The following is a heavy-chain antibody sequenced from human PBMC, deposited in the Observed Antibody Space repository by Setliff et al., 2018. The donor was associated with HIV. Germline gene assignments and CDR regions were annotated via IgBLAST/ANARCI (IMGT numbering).Heavy chain of an antibody. J-gene: IGHJ4*02. CDR2: INSDGSST. CDR3: ARAVAGPNGFDY. Sequence: PGGSLRLSCAASGFTFSSYAMSWVRQAPGKGLEWVSAINSDGSSTSYADSVKGRFTISRDNAKNTLYLQMNSLRAEDTAVYYCARAVAGPNGFDYWGQGTLVTVSS. V-gene: IGHV3-74*01. D-gene: IGHD6-19*01. CDR1: GFTFSSYA.